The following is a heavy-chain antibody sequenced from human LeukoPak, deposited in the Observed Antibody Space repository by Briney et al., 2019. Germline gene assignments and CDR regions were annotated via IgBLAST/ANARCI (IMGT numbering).Heavy chain of an antibody. CDR3: ARESQTTFGVVALDAFDI. V-gene: IGHV4-59*01. D-gene: IGHD3-3*01. CDR1: GGSISSYY. Sequence: SETLSLTCTVSGGSISSYYWSWIRQPPGKGLEWIGYIYYSGSTNYNPSLKSRVTISVDTSKNQFSLKLSSVTAADTAVYYCARESQTTFGVVALDAFDIWGQGTMVTVSS. CDR2: IYYSGST. J-gene: IGHJ3*02.